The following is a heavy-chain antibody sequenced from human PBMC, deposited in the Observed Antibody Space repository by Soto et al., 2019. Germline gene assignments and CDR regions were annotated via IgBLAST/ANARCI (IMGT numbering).Heavy chain of an antibody. V-gene: IGHV2-5*02. CDR1: GFSLNTGGVT. CDR2: IYWDDGK. Sequence: SGPTLVNPTHTLTLTCVFSGFSLNTGGVTVGWIRQPPGKALEWVALIYWDDGKRYSPSLRSRLTITKETSRNQVVLTMTNVAPEDTATYFCAHSPAPRVYFQHWGEGALVTVSS. J-gene: IGHJ1*01. D-gene: IGHD3-10*01. CDR3: AHSPAPRVYFQH.